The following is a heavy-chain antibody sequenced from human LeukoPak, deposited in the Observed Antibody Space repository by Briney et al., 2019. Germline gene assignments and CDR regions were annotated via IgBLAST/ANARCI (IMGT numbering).Heavy chain of an antibody. Sequence: GGCLRLSCAASGFTVSSNHINWVRQAPGKGLEWVAIVYSNGSAYYADSVKDRFTISTDNSKNTVYLQMNSLRAADTAVYYCAREDPFVYWGQGTLVTVSS. CDR3: AREDPFVY. CDR2: VYSNGSA. J-gene: IGHJ4*02. CDR1: GFTVSSNH. D-gene: IGHD3-10*01. V-gene: IGHV3-66*03.